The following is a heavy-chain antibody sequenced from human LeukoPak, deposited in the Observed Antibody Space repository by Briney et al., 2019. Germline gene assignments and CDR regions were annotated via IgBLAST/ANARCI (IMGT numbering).Heavy chain of an antibody. J-gene: IGHJ4*02. D-gene: IGHD3-22*01. CDR1: GVTPISSA. CDR3: AKGGFYYDSTIVY. V-gene: IGHV3-23*01. Sequence: GGSLRLSCAASGVTPISSAISWGCQAPGEGLEWVSGIRGSGGSAYSADSVRARFSISSDNYKNTLYLQMKSLGAEDTAVYYCAKGGFYYDSTIVYWGQGTVVSVSS. CDR2: IRGSGGSA.